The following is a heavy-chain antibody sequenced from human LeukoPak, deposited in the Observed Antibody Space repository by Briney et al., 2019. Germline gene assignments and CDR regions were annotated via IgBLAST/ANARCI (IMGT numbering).Heavy chain of an antibody. CDR2: IRGDGAGT. Sequence: GGSLRLSCEPSGFTFSSFAMSWVRQAPGKGLEWVSLIRGDGAGTYYADSVKGRFTISRDNSKNTLHLQMNSLRAEDTAVYYCARTEYGSGSLPLIDYLGQGTLVTVSS. D-gene: IGHD3-10*01. V-gene: IGHV3-23*01. CDR3: ARTEYGSGSLPLIDY. J-gene: IGHJ4*02. CDR1: GFTFSSFA.